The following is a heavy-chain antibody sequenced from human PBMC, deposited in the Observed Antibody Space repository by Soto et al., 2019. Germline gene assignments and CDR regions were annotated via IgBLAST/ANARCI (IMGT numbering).Heavy chain of an antibody. CDR3: ASGLNWNYIMNWLET. J-gene: IGHJ1*01. CDR2: VYPGDSDT. V-gene: IGHV5-51*01. CDR1: GYSFPTYW. D-gene: IGHD3-16*01. Sequence: GESLKISCRTSGYSFPTYWIAWVRQRPGKGLEWMGAVYPGDSDTKYSPSFQGHVTISADRSIGTAFLQWSSLNASDTAMYYCASGLNWNYIMNWLETWGQGTLVTVSS.